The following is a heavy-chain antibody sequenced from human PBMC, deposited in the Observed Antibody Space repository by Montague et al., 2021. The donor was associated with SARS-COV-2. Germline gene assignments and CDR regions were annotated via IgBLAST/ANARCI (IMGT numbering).Heavy chain of an antibody. V-gene: IGHV4-34*12. Sequence: SETLSLTCAVYGGSLTNHYWTWVRQPPGNGPEWVGEVIQRGRTTNYNPSLRSRVTISVDRSNNQVSLTLESVTAADTAVYYCAGVPLHFGAFDYWGQGTLATVSS. J-gene: IGHJ4*02. CDR2: VIQRGRTT. D-gene: IGHD3-3*01. CDR3: AGVPLHFGAFDY. CDR1: GGSLTNHY.